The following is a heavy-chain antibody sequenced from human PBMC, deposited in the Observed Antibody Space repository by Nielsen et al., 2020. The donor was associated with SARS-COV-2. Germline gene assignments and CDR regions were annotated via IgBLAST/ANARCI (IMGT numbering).Heavy chain of an antibody. Sequence: WVRQAPGQGLEWMGWMNPNSGNTGYAQKFQGRVTMTRNTSTSTAYMELSSLRSEDTAVYYCARASSSSWQYYYYYYGMDVWGQGTTVTVSS. D-gene: IGHD6-13*01. J-gene: IGHJ6*02. CDR3: ARASSSSWQYYYYYYGMDV. CDR2: MNPNSGNT. V-gene: IGHV1-8*01.